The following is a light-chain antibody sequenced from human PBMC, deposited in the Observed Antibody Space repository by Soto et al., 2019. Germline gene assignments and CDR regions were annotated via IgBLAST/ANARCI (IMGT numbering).Light chain of an antibody. V-gene: IGKV1-5*03. Sequence: DIKITHAPSTLSGSVVDRVNITFLASQTISSWLAWYQQKPGKAPKLLIYKASTLKSGVPSRFSGSESGTDFTPTISRLEPEDVAVYYCQKYVRSPWMCGQGNKGDIK. J-gene: IGKJ1*01. CDR1: QTISSW. CDR2: KAS. CDR3: QKYVRSPWM.